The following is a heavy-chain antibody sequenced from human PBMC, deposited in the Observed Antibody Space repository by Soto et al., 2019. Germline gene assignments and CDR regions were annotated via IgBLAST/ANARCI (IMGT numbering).Heavy chain of an antibody. Sequence: GASVKVSCKASGYTFTSYDINWVRQATGQGLEWMGVINPHGGSTKYAQKFQGRVTMTRDTSRSTVYMELRSLRSDDTAIYYCARSSGGNFGIIIEGSNWFDPWGQGTLVTVPQ. CDR1: GYTFTSYD. J-gene: IGHJ5*02. CDR2: INPHGGST. CDR3: ARSSGGNFGIIIEGSNWFDP. V-gene: IGHV1-46*01. D-gene: IGHD3-3*01.